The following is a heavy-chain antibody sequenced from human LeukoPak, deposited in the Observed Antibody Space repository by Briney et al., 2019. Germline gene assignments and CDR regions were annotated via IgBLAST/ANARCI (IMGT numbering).Heavy chain of an antibody. Sequence: SETLSLTCTVSGRSISNYYWSWIRQPPGKGLEWIGYIYYSGNTNYNPSLKSRVTISVDTSKNQFSLKLSSVTAADTAVYYCARDTHYYGMDVWGKGTTVTVSS. CDR2: IYYSGNT. CDR3: ARDTHYYGMDV. V-gene: IGHV4-59*01. J-gene: IGHJ6*04. CDR1: GRSISNYY.